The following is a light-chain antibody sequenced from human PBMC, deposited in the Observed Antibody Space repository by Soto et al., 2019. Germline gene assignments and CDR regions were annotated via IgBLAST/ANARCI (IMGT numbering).Light chain of an antibody. CDR1: SSDVGAYNY. CDR2: DVG. CDR3: TSYTISSTLVM. Sequence: QSVLTQPASVSGSPGQSIAISCTGTSSDVGAYNYVSWYQQHPGKAPKLLIYDVGNRPSGVSNRFSGSKSGNTASLTISGLQAEDEADYYCTSYTISSTLVMFGGGTKLTVL. J-gene: IGLJ3*02. V-gene: IGLV2-14*03.